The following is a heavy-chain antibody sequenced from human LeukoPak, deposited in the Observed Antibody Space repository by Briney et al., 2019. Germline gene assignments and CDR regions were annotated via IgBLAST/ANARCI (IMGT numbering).Heavy chain of an antibody. J-gene: IGHJ4*02. CDR3: ARGSGDGYSKFDY. CDR1: GGSISSGGYY. Sequence: PSETLSLTCTVSGGSISSGGYYWSWIRQQPGKGLEWIGYIYYSGSTYYNPSLKSRVTISVDTSKNQFSLKLSSVTAADTAVYYCARGSGDGYSKFDYWGQGTLVTVSS. D-gene: IGHD5-24*01. V-gene: IGHV4-31*03. CDR2: IYYSGST.